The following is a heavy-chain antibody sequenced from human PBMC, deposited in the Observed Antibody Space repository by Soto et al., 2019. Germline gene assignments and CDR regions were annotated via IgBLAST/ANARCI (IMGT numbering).Heavy chain of an antibody. D-gene: IGHD6-13*01. V-gene: IGHV4-4*07. J-gene: IGHJ5*02. CDR1: AGSMNSYH. CDR3: ARDQGVAAAGITWFDP. CDR2: IHSSGST. Sequence: PSETLSLTCTVSAGSMNSYHWSWIRQPAGKGLEWIGHIHSSGSTNYNPSLKSRVTMSVDTSKNQLSLRLMSVTAADTAVYYCARDQGVAAAGITWFDPWGQGSLVTVSS.